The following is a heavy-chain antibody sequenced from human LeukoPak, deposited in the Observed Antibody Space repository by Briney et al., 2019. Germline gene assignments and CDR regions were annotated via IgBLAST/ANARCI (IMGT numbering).Heavy chain of an antibody. V-gene: IGHV2-5*02. Sequence: SGPTLVKPTQTLTLTCTFSGFSLSISGVSVGWIRQPPGKALEWLALIYWDDDTRYSPSLKSRLTIIKDTSKKQVVLTMTNMDPMDTATYYCAHRRDDIFTAYYLGFDHWGQGTLVTVSS. D-gene: IGHD3-9*01. J-gene: IGHJ4*02. CDR1: GFSLSISGVS. CDR3: AHRRDDIFTAYYLGFDH. CDR2: IYWDDDT.